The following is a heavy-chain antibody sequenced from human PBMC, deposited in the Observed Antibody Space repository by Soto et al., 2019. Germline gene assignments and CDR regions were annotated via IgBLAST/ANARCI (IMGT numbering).Heavy chain of an antibody. Sequence: QVQLVQSGAEVRKPGSSVRVSCKASGGSFNRHTISWVRQAPGQGLEWMGGIIPIFGTANHAQKFQGRVTIIADESTSTVYMELSSLRSEDTAVYYCASEWGGNPRYWGQGTLVTVSS. D-gene: IGHD2-15*01. CDR1: GGSFNRHT. CDR2: IIPIFGTA. V-gene: IGHV1-69*01. J-gene: IGHJ4*02. CDR3: ASEWGGNPRY.